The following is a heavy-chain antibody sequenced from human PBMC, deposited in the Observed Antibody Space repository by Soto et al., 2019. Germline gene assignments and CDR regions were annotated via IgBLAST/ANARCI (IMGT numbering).Heavy chain of an antibody. J-gene: IGHJ4*02. CDR3: ARDRSFHTTSGFFDY. Sequence: ASVKVSCMASGYTFTSYYMQWVRQAPGQGLEWMGIINPSGGSTSYAQKFQGRVTMTRDTSTSTVYMELSSLRSEDTAVYYCARDRSFHTTSGFFDYWGQGTVVTVSS. CDR1: GYTFTSYY. V-gene: IGHV1-46*01. CDR2: INPSGGST. D-gene: IGHD1-26*01.